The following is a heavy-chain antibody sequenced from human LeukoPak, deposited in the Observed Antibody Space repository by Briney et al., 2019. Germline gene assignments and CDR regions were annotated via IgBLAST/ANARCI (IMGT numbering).Heavy chain of an antibody. J-gene: IGHJ5*02. Sequence: PSETLSLTCTVSGDSISSGSYYWSWIRQAAGKGLEWIGRIYTSGSTNYNPSLKSRVTISVDTSKNQFSLKLSSVTAADTAVYYCARVGAAAGTIWFDPWGQGTLVTVSS. CDR2: IYTSGST. D-gene: IGHD6-13*01. V-gene: IGHV4-61*02. CDR1: GDSISSGSYY. CDR3: ARVGAAAGTIWFDP.